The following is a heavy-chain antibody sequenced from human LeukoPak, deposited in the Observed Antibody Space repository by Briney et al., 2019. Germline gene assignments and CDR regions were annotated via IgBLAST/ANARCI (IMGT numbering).Heavy chain of an antibody. Sequence: PGGSLRLSCAASGFTFSSYAMHWVRQAPGKGLEYVSYISSNGGGTYYADSVRGRFTVSRDNSKNTVYLQMSSLRAEDTAVYYCVPIRLPSLDYWGQGTLVTVSS. D-gene: IGHD2-15*01. J-gene: IGHJ4*02. V-gene: IGHV3-64D*09. CDR1: GFTFSSYA. CDR2: ISSNGGGT. CDR3: VPIRLPSLDY.